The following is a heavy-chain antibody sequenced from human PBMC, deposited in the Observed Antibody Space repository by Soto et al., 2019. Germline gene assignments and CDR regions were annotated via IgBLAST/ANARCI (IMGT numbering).Heavy chain of an antibody. D-gene: IGHD3-10*01. V-gene: IGHV3-23*01. Sequence: PGGSLRLSCAASGCTFSSYAMSWVRQAPGKGLEWVSAISGSGGSTYYAVSVKGRFTISRDNSKNTVYLQMNSLRGEDTAIYYCARLGPYGSETYSFRYNWFDPWGQGTLVTVSS. J-gene: IGHJ5*02. CDR3: ARLGPYGSETYSFRYNWFDP. CDR2: ISGSGGST. CDR1: GCTFSSYA.